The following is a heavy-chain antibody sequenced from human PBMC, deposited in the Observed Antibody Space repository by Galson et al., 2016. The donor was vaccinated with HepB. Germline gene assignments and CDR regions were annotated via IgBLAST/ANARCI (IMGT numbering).Heavy chain of an antibody. CDR3: ARVHWQLPNPLFDY. J-gene: IGHJ4*02. CDR2: VDYTGSS. CDR1: GGSISGSSYY. D-gene: IGHD2-15*01. Sequence: SETLSLTCTVSGGSISGSSYYWGWIRQPPGKGLEWIGSVDYTGSSFYSPPLKSRVTISIDTSKSQFSLSLSSVTAADTAVYYCARVHWQLPNPLFDYWGQGTLVTVSS. V-gene: IGHV4-39*01.